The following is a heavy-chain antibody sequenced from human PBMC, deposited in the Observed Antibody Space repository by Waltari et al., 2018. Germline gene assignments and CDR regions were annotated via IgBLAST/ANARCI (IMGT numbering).Heavy chain of an antibody. CDR1: GFTFRSYW. CDR2: GNRDGRRT. CDR3: VREWGYGENGLDV. J-gene: IGHJ6*02. Sequence: EVQLVESGGGLVQPGGSLRLSCAASGFTFRSYWMHWVRQAPGKGLVWVSNGNRDGRRTSDADSVKGRFTTSRDNAKDTLYLQMNRLRDEDTAVYYCVREWGYGENGLDVWGQGTTVTVSS. D-gene: IGHD5-18*01. V-gene: IGHV3-74*01.